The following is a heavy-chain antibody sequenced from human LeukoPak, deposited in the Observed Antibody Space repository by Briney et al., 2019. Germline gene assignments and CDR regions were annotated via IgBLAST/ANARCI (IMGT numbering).Heavy chain of an antibody. CDR2: INSDGSST. V-gene: IGHV3-74*01. D-gene: IGHD3-22*01. J-gene: IGHJ3*02. CDR3: ARDAGFRPYYYDSSGYTDAFDI. CDR1: GFTFSSHW. Sequence: GGSLRLSCAASGFTFSSHWMHWVRQAPGKGLVWVSRINSDGSSTSYADSVKGRFTISRDNAKNTLYLQMNSLRAEDTAVYYCARDAGFRPYYYDSSGYTDAFDIWGQGTMVTVSS.